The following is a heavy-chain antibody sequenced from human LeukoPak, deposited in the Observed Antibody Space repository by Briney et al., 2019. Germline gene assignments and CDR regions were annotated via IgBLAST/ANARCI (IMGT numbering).Heavy chain of an antibody. CDR1: GGSISSYY. J-gene: IGHJ4*02. CDR2: IYYSGTT. Sequence: SETLSLTCTVSGGSISSYYWSWIRQPPGKGLEWIGYIYYSGTTRYNPSLKSRLTISIDTSKNQLSLKLSSVTAADTAVYFCARGGGFTYGRQPFDCWGQGTLVTVSS. D-gene: IGHD5-18*01. V-gene: IGHV4-59*01. CDR3: ARGGGFTYGRQPFDC.